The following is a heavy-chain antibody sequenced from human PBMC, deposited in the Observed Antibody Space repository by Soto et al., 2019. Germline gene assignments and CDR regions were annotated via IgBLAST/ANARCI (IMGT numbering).Heavy chain of an antibody. V-gene: IGHV4-39*01. CDR3: ARRELEPTNNDAFHI. CDR2: IYYSGST. D-gene: IGHD1-1*01. CDR1: GGSISSSNHY. J-gene: IGHJ3*02. Sequence: PSETLSLTCAVCGGSISSSNHYWDWIRQPPGKGPEWIGRIYYSGSTYYNPSLKSRVTISVDTSKNQFSLKLSSVTAADTAVYYCARRELEPTNNDAFHIWGQGTMVTVSS.